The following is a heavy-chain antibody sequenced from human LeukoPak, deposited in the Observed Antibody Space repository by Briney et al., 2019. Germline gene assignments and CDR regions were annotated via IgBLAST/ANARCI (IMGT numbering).Heavy chain of an antibody. V-gene: IGHV4-61*02. D-gene: IGHD5-18*01. CDR1: GGSISNSIYY. CDR3: ARELDGSTYGPRYDY. Sequence: SETLSLTCTVSGGSISNSIYYWGWIRQPAGKGLEWIGRVYTSGSTNYNPSLKSRVTISVDTSKNQFSLKVSSVTAADTAVYYCARELDGSTYGPRYDYWGQGTLVTVSS. J-gene: IGHJ4*02. CDR2: VYTSGST.